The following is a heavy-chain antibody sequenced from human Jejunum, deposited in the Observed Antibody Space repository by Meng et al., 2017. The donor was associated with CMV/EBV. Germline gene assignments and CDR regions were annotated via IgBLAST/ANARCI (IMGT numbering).Heavy chain of an antibody. Sequence: PLHRSRPGRERPSQTRSLPCTASGASISSGDFCWSCNRQPPGKGLEYIGYIDNRGSTYYNPSLKSRVTMSMDTSKNQFSLKLTSVTAADTAVYYCARGYSSGWNYFHYWGQGTLVTVSS. CDR2: IDNRGST. CDR1: GASISSGDFC. D-gene: IGHD6-19*01. J-gene: IGHJ4*02. V-gene: IGHV4-30-4*01. CDR3: ARGYSSGWNYFHY.